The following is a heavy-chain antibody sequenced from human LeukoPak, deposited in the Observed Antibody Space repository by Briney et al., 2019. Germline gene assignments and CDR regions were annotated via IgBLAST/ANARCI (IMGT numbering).Heavy chain of an antibody. CDR3: ARLYSGSYYGLDY. CDR2: INHSGST. V-gene: IGHV4-34*01. CDR1: GGSFSGYY. J-gene: IGHJ4*02. D-gene: IGHD1-26*01. Sequence: SETLSLTCAVYGGSFSGYYWSWVRQPPGKGLEWMGEINHSGSTNYTPSLKSRVTISVDTSKNHFSLKLRSVTAADTAVYYCARLYSGSYYGLDYWGQGTLVTVSS.